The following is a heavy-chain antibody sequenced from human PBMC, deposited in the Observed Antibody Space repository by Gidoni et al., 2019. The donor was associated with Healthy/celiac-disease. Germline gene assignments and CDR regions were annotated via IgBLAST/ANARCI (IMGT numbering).Heavy chain of an antibody. CDR3: ARDSPHYYDSSGYAH. Sequence: QVQLVASGGGVVQPGRSLRLSCSASGFTFSSYGMHWVRQAPGKGLEWVAVIWYDGSNKYYADSVKGRFTISRDNSKNTLYLQMNSLRAEDTAVYYCARDSPHYYDSSGYAHWGQGTLVTVSS. CDR1: GFTFSSYG. D-gene: IGHD3-22*01. J-gene: IGHJ4*02. CDR2: IWYDGSNK. V-gene: IGHV3-33*01.